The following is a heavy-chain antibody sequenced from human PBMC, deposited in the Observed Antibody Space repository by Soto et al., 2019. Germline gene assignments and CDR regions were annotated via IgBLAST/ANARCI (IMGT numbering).Heavy chain of an antibody. Sequence: SETLSLTCTVSGGSISSGDYYWSWIRQPPGKGLEWIGYIYYSGSTYYNPSLKSRVTISVGTSKNQFSLKLSSVTAADTAVYYCAREGLRDYYYYGMDVWGQGTTVTVSS. D-gene: IGHD4-17*01. V-gene: IGHV4-30-4*01. J-gene: IGHJ6*02. CDR2: IYYSGST. CDR1: GGSISSGDYY. CDR3: AREGLRDYYYYGMDV.